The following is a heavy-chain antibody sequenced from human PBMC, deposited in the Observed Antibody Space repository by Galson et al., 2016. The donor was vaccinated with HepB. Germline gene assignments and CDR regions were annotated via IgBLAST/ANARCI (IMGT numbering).Heavy chain of an antibody. D-gene: IGHD3-9*01. J-gene: IGHJ4*02. V-gene: IGHV3-9*01. CDR2: ISWHSGRV. Sequence: SLRLSCAASGFTFGDFAMHWVRQAPGKGLEWVSSISWHSGRVNYADSVKGRFNISRDNGKNSLYLQMNSLRTEDTTVYYCAKGRDVLRYFDSTLQFDIWGQGALVTVSS. CDR1: GFTFGDFA. CDR3: AKGRDVLRYFDSTLQFDI.